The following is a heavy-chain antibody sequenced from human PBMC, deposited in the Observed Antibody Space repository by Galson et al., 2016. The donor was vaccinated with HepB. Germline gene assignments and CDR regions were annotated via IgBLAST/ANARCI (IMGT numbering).Heavy chain of an antibody. J-gene: IGHJ4*02. Sequence: SLRLSCAASGFIFNSYSMNWVRQAPGKGLEWVSSISIRGDYMYYADSVKGRFTISRDNARNSMYLQMNSLRVEDTAVYYCARSKDRRWYSSFYYRGQGTLATVSS. V-gene: IGHV3-21*01. D-gene: IGHD6-13*01. CDR3: ARSKDRRWYSSFYY. CDR1: GFIFNSYS. CDR2: ISIRGDYM.